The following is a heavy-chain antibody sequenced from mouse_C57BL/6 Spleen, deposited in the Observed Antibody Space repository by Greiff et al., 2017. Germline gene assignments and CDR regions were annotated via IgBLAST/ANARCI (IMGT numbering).Heavy chain of an antibody. Sequence: EVNLVESGGGLVKPGGSLKLSCAASGFTFSDYGMHWVRQAPEKGLEWVAYISSGSSTIYYADTVKGRFTISRDNAKNTLFLQMTSLRSEDTAMYYCARRYDYDGYFDVWGTGTTVTVSS. CDR1: GFTFSDYG. J-gene: IGHJ1*03. V-gene: IGHV5-17*01. CDR2: ISSGSSTI. D-gene: IGHD2-4*01. CDR3: ARRYDYDGYFDV.